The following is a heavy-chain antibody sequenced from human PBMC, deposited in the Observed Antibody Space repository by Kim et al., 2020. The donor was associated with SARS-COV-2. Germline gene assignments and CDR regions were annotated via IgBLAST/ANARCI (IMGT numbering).Heavy chain of an antibody. Sequence: SETLSLTCTVSGGSVSSGSYYWSWIRQPPGKGLEWIGYIYYSGSTNYNPSLKSRVTISVDTSKNQFSLKLSSVTAADTAVYYCARALEYYSNGWFDPWGQGTLVTVSS. CDR3: ARALEYYSNGWFDP. CDR1: GGSVSSGSYY. J-gene: IGHJ5*02. D-gene: IGHD4-4*01. V-gene: IGHV4-61*01. CDR2: IYYSGST.